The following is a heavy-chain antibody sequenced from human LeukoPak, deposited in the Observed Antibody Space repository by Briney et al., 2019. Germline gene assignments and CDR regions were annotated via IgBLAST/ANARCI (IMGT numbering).Heavy chain of an antibody. J-gene: IGHJ5*02. V-gene: IGHV5-51*01. CDR1: GYSFTTYW. Sequence: GESLKISCKGSGYSFTTYWIGWVRQMPGKGLEWMGVIYPGDSDTRYSPSFQGQVTISADKSISTAYLQWSSLKAPDTAMYYCAIFDFLFGEIDNWFDPWGQGTLVTVSS. D-gene: IGHD3-3*01. CDR3: AIFDFLFGEIDNWFDP. CDR2: IYPGDSDT.